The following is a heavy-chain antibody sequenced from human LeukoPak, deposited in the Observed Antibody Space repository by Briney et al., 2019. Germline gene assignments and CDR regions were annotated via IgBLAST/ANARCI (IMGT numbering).Heavy chain of an antibody. CDR2: IYTSGST. CDR3: ARAGYSSSWYDSPYYFDY. J-gene: IGHJ4*02. V-gene: IGHV4-4*07. CDR1: GGSISSYY. Sequence: PSETLSLTCTVPGGSISSYYWSWIRQPAGKGLEWIGRIYTSGSTNYNPSLKSRVTMSVDTSKNQFSLKLSSVTAADTAVYYCARAGYSSSWYDSPYYFDYWGQGTLVTVSS. D-gene: IGHD6-13*01.